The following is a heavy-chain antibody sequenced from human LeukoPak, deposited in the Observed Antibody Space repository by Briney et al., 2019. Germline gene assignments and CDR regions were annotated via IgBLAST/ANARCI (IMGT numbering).Heavy chain of an antibody. Sequence: PSETLSLTCAVYGGSFSGYYWSWIRQPPGKGLEWIGEINHSGSTNYNPSLKSRVTISVDTSKNQFSLKLSSVTAADTAVYYCARTVVVAATLSRGGYDYWGQGTLVTVSS. D-gene: IGHD2-15*01. J-gene: IGHJ4*02. CDR2: INHSGST. V-gene: IGHV4-34*01. CDR3: ARTVVVAATLSRGGYDY. CDR1: GGSFSGYY.